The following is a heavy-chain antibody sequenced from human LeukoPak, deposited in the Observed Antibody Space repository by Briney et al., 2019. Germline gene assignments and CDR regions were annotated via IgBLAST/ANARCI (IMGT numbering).Heavy chain of an antibody. CDR3: AIHDGIY. Sequence: PSETLSLTCTVSGGSISGYYWSWFRQPPGKELEVIGYIYHSGSTTSTYSPSLKSRVTISVDTSKHQFSLKLSSVTAAATAIYYCAIHDGIYWGQGTLVTVSS. CDR1: GGSISGYY. J-gene: IGHJ4*02. V-gene: IGHV4-59*08. CDR2: IYHSGSTTS. D-gene: IGHD1-26*01.